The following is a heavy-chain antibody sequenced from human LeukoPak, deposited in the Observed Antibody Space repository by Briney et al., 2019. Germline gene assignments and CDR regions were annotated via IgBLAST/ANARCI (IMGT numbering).Heavy chain of an antibody. D-gene: IGHD3-3*01. Sequence: GGSLRLSCAASGFTFSSYAMSWVRQAPGKGLEWVSAISGSGGSTYYADSVKGRFTISRDNSKNTLYLQMNSLRAEDTAVYYCARHYDFWSGHYYMDVWGKGTTVTVSS. CDR3: ARHYDFWSGHYYMDV. J-gene: IGHJ6*03. CDR2: ISGSGGST. CDR1: GFTFSSYA. V-gene: IGHV3-23*01.